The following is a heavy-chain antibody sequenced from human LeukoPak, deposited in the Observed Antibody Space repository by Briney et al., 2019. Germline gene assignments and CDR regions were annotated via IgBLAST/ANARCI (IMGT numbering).Heavy chain of an antibody. CDR1: GYTFIAYY. J-gene: IGHJ4*02. CDR3: ARGGSTIVVVPASNLPSDY. Sequence: GASVKVSCKASGYTFIAYYIHWVRQAPGQGLEWMGWINPNTGGTNYAQKFQGRVTMTRDTSISTAYMELNRLRSDDTAVYYCARGGSTIVVVPASNLPSDYWGQGTLVTVSS. D-gene: IGHD2-2*01. V-gene: IGHV1-2*02. CDR2: INPNTGGT.